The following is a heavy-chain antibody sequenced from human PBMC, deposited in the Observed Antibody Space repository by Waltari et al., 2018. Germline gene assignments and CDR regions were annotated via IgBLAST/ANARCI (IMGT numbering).Heavy chain of an antibody. CDR3: AKDVTRYYYYGMDV. CDR1: GFTFSSYA. Sequence: EVQLLESGGGLVQPGGSLRLSWAAYGFTFSSYAMRWVRQAPGKGLGWVSAISGSGGSTYYADSVKGRFTISRDNSKNTLYLQMNSLRAEDTAVYYCAKDVTRYYYYGMDVWGQGTTVTVSS. D-gene: IGHD4-4*01. J-gene: IGHJ6*02. V-gene: IGHV3-23*01. CDR2: ISGSGGST.